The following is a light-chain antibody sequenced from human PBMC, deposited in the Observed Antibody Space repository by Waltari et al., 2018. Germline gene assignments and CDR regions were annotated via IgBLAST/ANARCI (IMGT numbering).Light chain of an antibody. CDR3: QQLKSYPIT. CDR1: QAISGY. CDR2: AAS. V-gene: IGKV1-9*01. Sequence: NQLTQSPSPLSASVGDSVTITCRASQAISGYLAWYQQKPGKAPKLLIYAASTLQSGVPSRFSGSGSGTDFTLTISSLQPEDFATYYCQQLKSYPITFGQGTRLEIK. J-gene: IGKJ5*01.